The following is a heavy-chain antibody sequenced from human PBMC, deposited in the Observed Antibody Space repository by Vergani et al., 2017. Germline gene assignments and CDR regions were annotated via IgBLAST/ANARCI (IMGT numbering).Heavy chain of an antibody. Sequence: QVQLQESGPGLLKPSETLSLTCSVSGGSIYGTGYHWGWIRQPPGKALQWVASVYFTGTTYYNPSLPSRLTISVHVSKNQFSLKMTSVTAADTSVYYCVRHGEYVIVVSPAVPVSLSDQYRVDFWGPGTLVTVSS. V-gene: IGHV4-39*01. CDR3: VRHGEYVIVVSPAVPVSLSDQYRVDF. CDR1: GGSIYGTGYH. J-gene: IGHJ4*02. CDR2: VYFTGTT. D-gene: IGHD2-8*01.